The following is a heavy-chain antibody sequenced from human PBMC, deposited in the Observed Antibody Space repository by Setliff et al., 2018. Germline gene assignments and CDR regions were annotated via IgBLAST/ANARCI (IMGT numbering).Heavy chain of an antibody. Sequence: GGSLRLSCAASGFTFSSYSMNWVRQAPGKGLEWVSSISTSSTYIYYADSVKGRFTISRDNAKNSLYLQMNSLRAEDTAVYYCARRPPNGFGEFGNAFDIGGQGTMVTVSS. J-gene: IGHJ3*02. CDR1: GFTFSSYS. D-gene: IGHD3-10*01. V-gene: IGHV3-21*01. CDR3: ARRPPNGFGEFGNAFDI. CDR2: ISTSSTYI.